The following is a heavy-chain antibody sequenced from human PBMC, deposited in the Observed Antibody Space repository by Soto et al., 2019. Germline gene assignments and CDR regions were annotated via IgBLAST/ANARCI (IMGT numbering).Heavy chain of an antibody. CDR3: ARVISMDLLLHTAPGY. J-gene: IGHJ4*02. CDR1: GFTFSSYS. Sequence: GGSLRLSCAASGFTFSSYSMNWVRQAPGKGLEWVSYISSSTSTIYYADSVKGRFTISRDNAKNSLYLQMNSLRDEDTAVYYCARVISMDLLLHTAPGYWGQGTLVTVSS. CDR2: ISSSTSTI. D-gene: IGHD5-18*01. V-gene: IGHV3-48*02.